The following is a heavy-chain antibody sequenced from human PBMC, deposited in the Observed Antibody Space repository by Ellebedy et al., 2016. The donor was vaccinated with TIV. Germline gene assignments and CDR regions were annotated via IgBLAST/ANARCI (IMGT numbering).Heavy chain of an antibody. CDR2: INHSGST. CDR3: ARGRSYTVARGGWFNP. V-gene: IGHV4-34*01. J-gene: IGHJ5*02. CDR1: GGSFSGYY. Sequence: SETLSLXCAVYGGSFSGYYWSWIRQPPGKGLEWIGEINHSGSTNYNPSLKSRVTISVDTSKNQFSLKLSSVTAADTAVYYCARGRSYTVARGGWFNPWGQGTLVTVSS. D-gene: IGHD4-11*01.